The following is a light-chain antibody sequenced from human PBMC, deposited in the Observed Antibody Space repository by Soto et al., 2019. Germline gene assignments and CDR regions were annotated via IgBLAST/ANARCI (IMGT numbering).Light chain of an antibody. CDR3: QVSYRTPPFI. CDR1: QSISTY. J-gene: IGKJ3*01. Sequence: DIQMTQSPSSLSASVGDRVTITCRASQSISTYLSWYQQQPGKAPNLLIYAASSLHDGVPSRFSGSGYGTDFTLTISSLQPEDFATYYCQVSYRTPPFIFGPGTKVDFK. CDR2: AAS. V-gene: IGKV1-39*01.